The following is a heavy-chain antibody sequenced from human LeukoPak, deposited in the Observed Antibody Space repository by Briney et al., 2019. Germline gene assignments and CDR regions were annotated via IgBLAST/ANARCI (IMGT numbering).Heavy chain of an antibody. D-gene: IGHD2-2*01. CDR1: GDSVSSNSAV. CDR3: ARRLTQYDCFDP. V-gene: IGHV6-1*01. CDR2: TYYRSTWYN. J-gene: IGHJ5*02. Sequence: SQTLSLTCTISGDSVSSNSAVWNWIRQSPSRGLEWLGRTYYRSTWYNDYAVSVRGRITVNPDTSKNQFSLHLNSVTPEDTAVYYCARRLTQYDCFDPWGQGILVTVSS.